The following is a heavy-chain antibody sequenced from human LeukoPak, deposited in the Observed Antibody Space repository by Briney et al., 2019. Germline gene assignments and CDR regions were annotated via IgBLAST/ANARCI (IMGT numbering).Heavy chain of an antibody. J-gene: IGHJ4*02. CDR1: GFTFSSYW. CDR3: ARAKGWAPY. Sequence: GGSLRLSCAASGFTFSSYWMHWVRQAPGKGLVRVSRINSDGSSTSYADSVKGRFTISRDNAKNSLYLQMNSLRTEDTAVYYCARAKGWAPYWGQGTLVTVSS. CDR2: INSDGSST. D-gene: IGHD5-24*01. V-gene: IGHV3-74*01.